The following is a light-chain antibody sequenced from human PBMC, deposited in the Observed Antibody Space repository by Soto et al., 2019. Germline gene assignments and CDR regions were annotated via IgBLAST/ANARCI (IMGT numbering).Light chain of an antibody. V-gene: IGKV3-11*01. Sequence: DILLTQSPATLSLSPGERVTLSCRATQRVSSSVAWYQQKSGQAPRLLLYDASVRATGIPARFSGSGSGTDFTLTISSLEPEDFAVYYCQLSQQRSNWPPITFGQGTRLEIK. CDR2: DAS. CDR1: QRVSSS. CDR3: QLSQQRSNWPPIT. J-gene: IGKJ5*01.